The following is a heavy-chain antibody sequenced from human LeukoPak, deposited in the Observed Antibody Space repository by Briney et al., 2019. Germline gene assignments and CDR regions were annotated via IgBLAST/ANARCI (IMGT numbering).Heavy chain of an antibody. CDR3: ARGGGGGYYYYYMDV. V-gene: IGHV4-34*01. CDR1: GGSFSGYH. Sequence: SETLSLTCAVYGGSFSGYHWSWIRQPPGKGLEWIGEINHGESTNYNPSLKSRITISIDTSKNQFSLKLSSVTAADTAVYYCARGGGGGYYYYYMDVWGKGTTVTVSS. CDR2: INHGEST. D-gene: IGHD2-21*01. J-gene: IGHJ6*03.